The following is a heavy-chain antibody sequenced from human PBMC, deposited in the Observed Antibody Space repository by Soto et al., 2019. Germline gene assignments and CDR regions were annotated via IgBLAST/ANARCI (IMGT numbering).Heavy chain of an antibody. CDR1: GFTLSNYG. CDR3: GRDQLVETTRGPFDI. Sequence: GGSLRLSCAASGFTLSNYGMHWVRQAPGKGLEWVAVIWYDGINKYYADSLKGRFTISRDKCKNTVFLQMSRLRPEDSAVYYCGRDQLVETTRGPFDIWGQGTMVTVSS. CDR2: IWYDGINK. V-gene: IGHV3-33*01. D-gene: IGHD1-26*01. J-gene: IGHJ3*02.